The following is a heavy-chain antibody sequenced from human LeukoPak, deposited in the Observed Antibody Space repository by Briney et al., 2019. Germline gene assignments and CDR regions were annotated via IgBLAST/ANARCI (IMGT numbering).Heavy chain of an antibody. J-gene: IGHJ6*02. CDR3: ARQAIPLSYYGMDV. CDR2: IYPGDSDP. Sequence: GQSLKISCKGSGYSSTTYLISGVRQMPGKGLEWMGIIYPGDSDPRYSPSFPAQVTISVDKSISTAYLQWSSLKASDTAMYYCARQAIPLSYYGMDVWGQGTTVTVSS. CDR1: GYSSTTYL. V-gene: IGHV5-51*01.